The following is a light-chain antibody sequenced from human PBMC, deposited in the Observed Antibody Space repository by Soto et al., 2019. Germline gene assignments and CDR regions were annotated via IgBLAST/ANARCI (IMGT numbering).Light chain of an antibody. Sequence: EIVMTQSPATLSVSPGERATLSCRASQSVSSNLAWYQQKPGQAPRLLIYGASTRATGIPARFSGSGSGTEFTLTISSLQSEDFAVYYCQQYNNWPRGYTFGQGTKLKIK. V-gene: IGKV3-15*01. CDR2: GAS. J-gene: IGKJ2*01. CDR3: QQYNNWPRGYT. CDR1: QSVSSN.